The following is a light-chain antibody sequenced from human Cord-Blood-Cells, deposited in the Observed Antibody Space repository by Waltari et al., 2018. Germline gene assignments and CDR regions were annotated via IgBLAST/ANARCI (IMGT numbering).Light chain of an antibody. V-gene: IGKV1-33*01. CDR1: QDISNY. CDR2: DAS. J-gene: IGKJ4*01. Sequence: DIQMPQSLSSLAASVGDRVTITCQASQDISNYINWYQQKPGKAPKLLIYDASNLETGVPSRFSGSGSGTDFTFTISSLQPEDIATYYCQQYDNLPLTFGGGTKVEIK. CDR3: QQYDNLPLT.